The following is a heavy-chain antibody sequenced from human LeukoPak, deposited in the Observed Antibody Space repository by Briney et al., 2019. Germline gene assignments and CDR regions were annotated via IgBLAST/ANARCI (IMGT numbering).Heavy chain of an antibody. CDR3: AGEYDYVWGSYPR. D-gene: IGHD3-16*01. Sequence: GSLRLSCAASGFTFSSYSMNWVRQAPGKGLEWVSYISSSSSTIYYADSVKGRFTISRDNAKNSLHLQMNSLRAEDTAVYYCAGEYDYVWGSYPRWGQGTLVTVSS. CDR1: GFTFSSYS. J-gene: IGHJ4*02. CDR2: ISSSSSTI. V-gene: IGHV3-48*01.